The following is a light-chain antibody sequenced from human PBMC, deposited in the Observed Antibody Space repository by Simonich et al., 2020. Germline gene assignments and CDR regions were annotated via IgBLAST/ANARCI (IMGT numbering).Light chain of an antibody. Sequence: DVVMTQSPLSLPVTLGQPASISCRSSQSLVHSDGNTYLNWFQQRPGQSPRRLIYKVSNRDSGVPDRFSGSGSGTDFTLKISRVEAEDVGVYYSMQGTHWPPWTFGQGTKVEIK. CDR2: KVS. CDR1: QSLVHSDGNTY. V-gene: IGKV2-30*02. J-gene: IGKJ1*01. CDR3: MQGTHWPPWT.